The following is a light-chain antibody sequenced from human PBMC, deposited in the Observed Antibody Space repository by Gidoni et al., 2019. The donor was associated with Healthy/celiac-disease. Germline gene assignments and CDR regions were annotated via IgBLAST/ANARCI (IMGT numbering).Light chain of an antibody. CDR2: WAS. J-gene: IGKJ1*01. CDR1: QSVLYSSNNKNY. V-gene: IGKV4-1*01. Sequence: DNVMTQSPNSLAVSLGERATINCKSSQSVLYSSNNKNYVAWYQQKPGQPPTLLIYWASTRESGVPDRFSGSGSGTDFTLTIRSLQAEDVAVYYCQQYYSTPRTFGQGTKVEIK. CDR3: QQYYSTPRT.